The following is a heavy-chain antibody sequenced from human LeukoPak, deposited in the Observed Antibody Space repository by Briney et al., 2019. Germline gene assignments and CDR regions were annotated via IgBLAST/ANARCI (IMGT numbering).Heavy chain of an antibody. CDR3: ARALVVAAAFDI. CDR1: GYTFTSYY. D-gene: IGHD5-12*01. J-gene: IGHJ3*02. CDR2: INPNSGGT. V-gene: IGHV1-2*02. Sequence: GASVKVSCKASGYTFTSYYLHWVRQAPGQGLEWMGWINPNSGGTNYAQKFQGRVTMTRDTSISTAYMELSRLRSDDTAVYYGARALVVAAAFDIWGQGTMVTVSS.